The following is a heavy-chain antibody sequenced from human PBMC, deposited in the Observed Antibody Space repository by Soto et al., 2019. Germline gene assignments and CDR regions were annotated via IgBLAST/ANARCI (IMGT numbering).Heavy chain of an antibody. CDR2: IYYSGST. V-gene: IGHV4-39*01. J-gene: IGHJ5*02. Sequence: QLQLQESGPGLVKPSETLSLTCTVSGGSISSSSYYWGWIRQPPGKGLGWVGSIYYSGSTYYNPSLKSRVTISVDTSKNQFSLKLSSVTAADTAVYYCASVTNFGVVRRRWWFDPWGQGTLVTVSS. CDR3: ASVTNFGVVRRRWWFDP. CDR1: GGSISSSSYY. D-gene: IGHD3-3*01.